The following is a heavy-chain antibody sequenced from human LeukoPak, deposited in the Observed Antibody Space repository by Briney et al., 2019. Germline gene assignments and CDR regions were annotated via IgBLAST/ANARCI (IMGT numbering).Heavy chain of an antibody. V-gene: IGHV4-39*07. CDR1: GGSISSSSYY. D-gene: IGHD6-13*01. Sequence: PSETLSLTCTVSGGSISSSSYYWGWIRQPPGKGLEWIGSIYYSGSTNYNPSLKSRVTISVDTSKNQFSLKLSSVTAADTAVYYCARAYSSSWYWMGYFDYWGQGTLVTVSS. CDR3: ARAYSSSWYWMGYFDY. J-gene: IGHJ4*02. CDR2: IYYSGST.